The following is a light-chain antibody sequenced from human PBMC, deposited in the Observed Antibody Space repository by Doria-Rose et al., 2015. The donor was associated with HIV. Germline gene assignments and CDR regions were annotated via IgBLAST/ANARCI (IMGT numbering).Light chain of an antibody. Sequence: DVRLTQSPSSLSASVGDRVTITCRASQDISNSLAWYQQKPGKTPKLLLYAASRLESGVPSRFSGSGSGTDYTLTISSLQPADFATYYCQQYYSTPRTFGQGTKVEIK. V-gene: IGKV1-NL1*01. CDR2: AAS. CDR3: QQYYSTPRT. CDR1: QDISNS. J-gene: IGKJ1*01.